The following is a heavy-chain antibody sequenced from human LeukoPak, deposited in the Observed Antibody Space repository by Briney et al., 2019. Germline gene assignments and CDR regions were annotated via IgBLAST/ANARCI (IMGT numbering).Heavy chain of an antibody. CDR1: GDSISGYY. Sequence: PSETLSLTCAVSGDSISGYYWSWIRQPPGKGLEWIGFAYHSGSTTRNPSLESRVTISVDTSKNQFSLKLSSVTAADTAVYYCARDTIVGFLEWRTDNWFDPWGQGTLVTVSS. CDR2: AYHSGST. J-gene: IGHJ5*02. CDR3: ARDTIVGFLEWRTDNWFDP. V-gene: IGHV4-59*12. D-gene: IGHD3-3*01.